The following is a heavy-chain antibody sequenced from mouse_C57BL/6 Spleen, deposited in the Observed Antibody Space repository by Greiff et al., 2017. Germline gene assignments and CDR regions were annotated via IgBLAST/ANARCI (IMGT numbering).Heavy chain of an antibody. CDR2: INTGSGGT. CDR1: GYAFTNYL. CDR3: ARCLLLRSFDY. Sequence: VKLQESGAELVRPGTSVKVSCKASGYAFTNYLIEWVKQRPGQGLEWIGVINTGSGGTNYNEKFKGKATLTADKSSSTAYMQLSSLTSEDSAVYFCARCLLLRSFDYWGQGTTLTVAS. D-gene: IGHD1-1*01. J-gene: IGHJ2*01. V-gene: IGHV1-54*01.